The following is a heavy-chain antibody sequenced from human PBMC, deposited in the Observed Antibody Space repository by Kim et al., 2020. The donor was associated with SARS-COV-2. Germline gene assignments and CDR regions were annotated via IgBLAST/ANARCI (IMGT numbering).Heavy chain of an antibody. Sequence: SQTLSLTCTVSGGSASSDDYYWSWIRQPPGKGLEWIGYINYSGTTIYSPSLNSRVTISVDTSRNQFSLKLTSVTAADTAMYYCARDRGYKYGPIDSWGQGTLVTVSS. CDR2: INYSGTT. CDR1: GGSASSDDYY. V-gene: IGHV4-61*08. J-gene: IGHJ4*02. CDR3: ARDRGYKYGPIDS. D-gene: IGHD5-18*01.